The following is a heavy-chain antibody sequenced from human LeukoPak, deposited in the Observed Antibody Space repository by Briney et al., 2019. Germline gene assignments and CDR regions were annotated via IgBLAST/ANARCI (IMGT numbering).Heavy chain of an antibody. CDR3: AKDLRGGGSGSPMDV. CDR1: GFTFSSYG. D-gene: IGHD3-10*01. CDR2: IRYDGTNK. J-gene: IGHJ6*04. V-gene: IGHV3-30*02. Sequence: GGSLRLSCAASGFTFSSYGMHWVRQAPGKGLEWVAFIRYDGTNKYYADSVKGRFTISRDNSKNSLYLQMNSLRAEDTAVYYCAKDLRGGGSGSPMDVWGKGTTVTISS.